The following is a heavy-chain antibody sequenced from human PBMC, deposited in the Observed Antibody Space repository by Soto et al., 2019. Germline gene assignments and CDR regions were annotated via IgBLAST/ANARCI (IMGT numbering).Heavy chain of an antibody. V-gene: IGHV3-53*01. CDR3: LISPTVTTSWFDP. Sequence: GGSLRLSCAASGFTVSSNYMSWVRQAPGKGLEWVSVIYSGGSTYYADSVKGRFTISRDNSKNTLYLQMNSLRAEDTAVYYCLISPTVTTSWFDPWGQGTLVTVSS. CDR2: IYSGGST. J-gene: IGHJ5*02. D-gene: IGHD4-17*01. CDR1: GFTVSSNY.